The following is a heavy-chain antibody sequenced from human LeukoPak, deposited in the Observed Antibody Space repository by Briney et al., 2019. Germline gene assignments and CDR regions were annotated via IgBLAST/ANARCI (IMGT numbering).Heavy chain of an antibody. CDR3: ARHDYDLLTGYTINWFDP. J-gene: IGHJ5*02. V-gene: IGHV4-39*01. CDR1: GGSIGSGTHY. CDR2: VFYRGTT. Sequence: PSETLSLTCTVSGGSIGSGTHYWGWVRQPPGKGLEWIGSVFYRGTTFYSPSLESRVTVSIDTSKNQFSLKLNSVTAADTAVYYCARHDYDLLTGYTINWFDPWGQGTLVTVSS. D-gene: IGHD3-9*01.